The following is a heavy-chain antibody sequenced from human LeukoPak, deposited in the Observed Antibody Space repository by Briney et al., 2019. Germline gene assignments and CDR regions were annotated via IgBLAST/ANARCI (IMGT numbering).Heavy chain of an antibody. Sequence: GGSLRLSCEASGFTFSRYSLTWVRQAPGKGLEWVSSISSSSSYIYYADSVKGRFTISRDNVKNSLYLQMNSLRAEDTAVYYCARTKEMASISYFDSWGQGTLVTVSS. D-gene: IGHD5-24*01. CDR3: ARTKEMASISYFDS. V-gene: IGHV3-21*01. CDR1: GFTFSRYS. CDR2: ISSSSSYI. J-gene: IGHJ4*02.